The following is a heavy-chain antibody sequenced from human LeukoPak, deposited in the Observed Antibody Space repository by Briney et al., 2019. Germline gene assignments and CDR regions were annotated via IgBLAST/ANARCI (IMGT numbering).Heavy chain of an antibody. CDR3: ARDLLTYSGSYPVY. J-gene: IGHJ4*01. CDR1: GFTFSSYW. Sequence: GGTLRLSCAASGFTFSSYWMHWVRQVPGMGLVWVSRINGDGRILSHVDSVKGRFTISRDNAKNTLYLQMNSLRAEDTAVYYRARDLLTYSGSYPVYWGQGTPVTVSS. V-gene: IGHV3-74*01. CDR2: INGDGRIL. D-gene: IGHD1-26*01.